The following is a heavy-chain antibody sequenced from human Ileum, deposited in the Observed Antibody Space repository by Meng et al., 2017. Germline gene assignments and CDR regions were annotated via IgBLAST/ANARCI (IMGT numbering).Heavy chain of an antibody. D-gene: IGHD4-17*01. CDR3: ARGGTTVFGWFDP. J-gene: IGHJ5*02. CDR2: INHSGST. V-gene: IGHV4-34*01. Sequence: SETLSLTCAVYGGSFSGYYWSWIRQPPGKGLEWIGEINHSGSTNYNPALKSRVTISVDTSKNQFSLKLSTVTAADTAVYYFARGGTTVFGWFDPWGQGTPVTVSS. CDR1: GGSFSGYY.